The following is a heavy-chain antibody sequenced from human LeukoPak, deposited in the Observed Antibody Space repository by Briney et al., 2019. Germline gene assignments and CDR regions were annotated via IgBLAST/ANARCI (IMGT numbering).Heavy chain of an antibody. Sequence: PSETLSLTCAVSGGSISSYYWSWIRQPPGKGLEWIGSIYHSESADYNPSLKSRVTISVDTTRNQFSLKLRSVTAADTAVYYCAVNLYSSGWYSDYWGQGTLVTVSS. J-gene: IGHJ4*02. CDR2: IYHSESA. CDR3: AVNLYSSGWYSDY. D-gene: IGHD6-19*01. CDR1: GGSISSYY. V-gene: IGHV4-59*04.